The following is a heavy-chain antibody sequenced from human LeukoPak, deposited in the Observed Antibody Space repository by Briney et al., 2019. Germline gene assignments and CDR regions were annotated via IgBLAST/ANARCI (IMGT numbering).Heavy chain of an antibody. CDR1: GCSFTSYW. CDR2: IYPGDSDT. D-gene: IGHD3-22*01. J-gene: IGHJ4*02. CDR3: ARRPYYYDSTPLGDY. V-gene: IGHV5-51*01. Sequence: GEALKISCKGSGCSFTSYWIGWVRRMPGKGVEGRGIIYPGDSDTRYSPSFEGQVTISADKSISTAYLQWSSLKASDTAMYYCARRPYYYDSTPLGDYWGQGTLVTVSS.